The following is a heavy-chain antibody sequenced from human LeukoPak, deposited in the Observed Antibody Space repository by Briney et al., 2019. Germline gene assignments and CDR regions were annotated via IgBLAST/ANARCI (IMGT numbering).Heavy chain of an antibody. CDR1: GGSFSTTG. CDR2: IIPIYGTP. CDR3: ARDHWGIVENGYDYFYYDMDV. J-gene: IGHJ6*03. D-gene: IGHD7-27*01. Sequence: ASVKVSCKASGGSFSTTGFIWVRQAPGQGLEWIGAIIPIYGTPTYAPRFQGRVTTTTDESTSTAYMELSSLRSNDTAVYYCARDHWGIVENGYDYFYYDMDVWGKGTTVTVSS. V-gene: IGHV1-69*05.